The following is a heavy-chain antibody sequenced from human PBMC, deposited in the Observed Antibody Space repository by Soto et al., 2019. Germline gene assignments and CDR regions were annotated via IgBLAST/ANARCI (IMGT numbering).Heavy chain of an antibody. Sequence: PGESLKISCKGSGYSFASHWVAWVRQMPEKGLEWIGTNYPGDSDTKYSSAFRGHVTISADTSVSTAYLQWRSLEATDSAIYYCARYSGSYWHYLDFWGQGTLVTVSS. D-gene: IGHD1-26*01. V-gene: IGHV5-51*01. CDR1: GYSFASHW. CDR2: NYPGDSDT. CDR3: ARYSGSYWHYLDF. J-gene: IGHJ4*02.